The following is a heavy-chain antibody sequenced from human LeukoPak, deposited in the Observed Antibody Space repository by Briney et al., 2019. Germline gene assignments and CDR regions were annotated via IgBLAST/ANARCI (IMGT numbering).Heavy chain of an antibody. Sequence: SQTLSLTCAISGDSVSSNSAAWNWIRQSPSRGLEWLGRTYYRSKWYNDYAESVKSRINIKPDTSKNQFSLELNTVSPEDTAVHYCARDQAGLDYWGQGTLVTVSS. J-gene: IGHJ4*02. V-gene: IGHV6-1*01. CDR1: GDSVSSNSAA. CDR3: ARDQAGLDY. CDR2: TYYRSKWYN. D-gene: IGHD6-13*01.